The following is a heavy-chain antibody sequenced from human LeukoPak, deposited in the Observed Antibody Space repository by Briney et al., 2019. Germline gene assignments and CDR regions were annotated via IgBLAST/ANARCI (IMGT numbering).Heavy chain of an antibody. CDR1: GYTFTGYY. J-gene: IGHJ6*03. D-gene: IGHD2-2*01. Sequence: GASVKVSCKASGYTFTGYYIHWVRQAPGQGLEWMGWINPNSGGTNYAQKFQGRVTMTRDTSISTAYMEVSRLRSDDTAVYYCARKSLGYCSSSSCYGSMDVWGKGTTVTVSS. V-gene: IGHV1-2*02. CDR3: ARKSLGYCSSSSCYGSMDV. CDR2: INPNSGGT.